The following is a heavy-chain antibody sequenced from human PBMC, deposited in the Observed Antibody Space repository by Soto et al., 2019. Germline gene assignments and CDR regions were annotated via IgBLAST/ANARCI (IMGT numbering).Heavy chain of an antibody. D-gene: IGHD5-18*01. CDR3: ARGNRYGYGYDAFDI. CDR2: IYYSGST. V-gene: IGHV4-30-4*01. J-gene: IGHJ3*02. CDR1: GGSISSGDYY. Sequence: TLSLTCTVSGGSISSGDYYWSWIRQPPGKGLEWIGYIYYSGSTYYNPSLKSRVTISVDTSKNQFSLKLSSVTAAGTAVYYCARGNRYGYGYDAFDIWGQGTMVTVSS.